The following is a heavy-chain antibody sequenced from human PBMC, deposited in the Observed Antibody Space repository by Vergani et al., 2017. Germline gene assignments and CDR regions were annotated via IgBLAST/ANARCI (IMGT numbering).Heavy chain of an antibody. V-gene: IGHV3-23*01. Sequence: EVQLLESGGGLVQPGGSLRLSCAASGFTFSSYAMSWVRQAPGQGLEWVSAISGSGGSTNYADSVKGRFTMSRDNSKNTLYLQMNSLRAEDTAVYYCAKALVGGIVVVPAALDDYWGQGTLVTVSS. J-gene: IGHJ4*02. CDR1: GFTFSSYA. CDR2: ISGSGGST. CDR3: AKALVGGIVVVPAALDDY. D-gene: IGHD2-2*01.